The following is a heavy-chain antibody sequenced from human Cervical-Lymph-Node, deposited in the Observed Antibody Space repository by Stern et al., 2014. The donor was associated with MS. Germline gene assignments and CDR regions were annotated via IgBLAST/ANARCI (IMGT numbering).Heavy chain of an antibody. V-gene: IGHV3-30*18. J-gene: IGHJ6*02. CDR1: GFTFSSYC. Sequence: VQLVESGGGVVQPGRSLRLSCAASGFTFSSYCMHWVRQAPGKGLEWVAVISYDGSNKYYAASVKVRFTISRDNSKNTLYLQMNSLRAEDTAVYYCAKGIRHYXGSGSSFYYYYGMDVWGQGTTVTVSS. CDR2: ISYDGSNK. D-gene: IGHD3-10*01. CDR3: AKGIRHYXGSGSSFYYYYGMDV.